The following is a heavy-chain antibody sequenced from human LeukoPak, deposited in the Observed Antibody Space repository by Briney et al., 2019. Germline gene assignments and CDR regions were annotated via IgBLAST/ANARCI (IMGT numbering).Heavy chain of an antibody. CDR1: VFTFSDYY. J-gene: IGHJ6*02. V-gene: IGHV3-11*01. CDR2: IDLSGAMV. CDR3: GLSSISPSYYYGIDV. Sequence: PGGALRLSCAPSVFTFSDYYMTWIRQAPGKGVDWVSYIDLSGAMVLYADTLKGRFTMSRDNAKNSLQLQMNTLRPEDSAVYDCGLSSISPSYYYGIDVWGQGATVSVSS. D-gene: IGHD2-2*01.